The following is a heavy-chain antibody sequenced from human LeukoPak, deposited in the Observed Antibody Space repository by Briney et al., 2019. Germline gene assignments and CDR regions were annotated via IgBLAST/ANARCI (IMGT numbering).Heavy chain of an antibody. D-gene: IGHD3-22*01. CDR2: INHSGST. V-gene: IGHV4-34*01. CDR3: ARGLHYYDSSGTNFDY. J-gene: IGHJ4*02. CDR1: GGSFSGYY. Sequence: SETLSLTCAVYGGSFSGYYWSWIRQPPGKGLEWIGEINHSGSTNYNPSLKSRVTTSVDTSKNQFSLKLSSVTAADTAVYYCARGLHYYDSSGTNFDYWGQGTLVTVSS.